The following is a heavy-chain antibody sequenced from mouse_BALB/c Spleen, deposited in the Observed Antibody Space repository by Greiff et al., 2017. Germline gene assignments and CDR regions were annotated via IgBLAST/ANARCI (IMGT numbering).Heavy chain of an antibody. CDR1: GYTFTSYV. CDR2: INPYNDGT. CDR3: ARPYYRYDGGAMDY. V-gene: IGHV1-14*01. Sequence: EVQLQQSGPELVKPGASVKMSCKASGYTFTSYVMHWVKQKPGQGLEWIGYINPYNDGTKYNEKFKGKATLTSDNSSSTAYLELSSLTSADSAVYYSARPYYRYDGGAMDYWGQGTSVTVSS. J-gene: IGHJ4*01. D-gene: IGHD2-14*01.